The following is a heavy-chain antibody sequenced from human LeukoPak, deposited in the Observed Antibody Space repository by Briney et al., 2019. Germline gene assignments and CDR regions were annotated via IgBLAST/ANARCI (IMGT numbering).Heavy chain of an antibody. CDR3: TRREYNDYWTAFPF. V-gene: IGHV5-51*01. CDR2: IYPHDFNV. CDR1: GSIFSNYW. D-gene: IGHD2/OR15-2a*01. Sequence: GESLQISCQTSGSIFSNYWIAWVRQTPGKGLEWMGIIYPHDFNVKYSPSFQGHVTISFDKSVSTAYLQWNTLKASDTATYFCTRREYNDYWTAFPFWGQGTEVAVSS. J-gene: IGHJ4*02.